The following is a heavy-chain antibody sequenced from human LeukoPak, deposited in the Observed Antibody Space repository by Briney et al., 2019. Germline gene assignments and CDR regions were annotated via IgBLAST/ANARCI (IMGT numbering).Heavy chain of an antibody. CDR3: ARQEPYSSSWPPYAFDI. Sequence: GASVKVSCKASGYTFTSYGISWVRQAPGQGLEWMGWISAYNGNTNYAQKLQGRVTMTTDTSTSTAYMELRSLRSDDTAVYYCARQEPYSSSWPPYAFDIWGQGTMVTVSS. V-gene: IGHV1-18*01. D-gene: IGHD6-13*01. J-gene: IGHJ3*02. CDR1: GYTFTSYG. CDR2: ISAYNGNT.